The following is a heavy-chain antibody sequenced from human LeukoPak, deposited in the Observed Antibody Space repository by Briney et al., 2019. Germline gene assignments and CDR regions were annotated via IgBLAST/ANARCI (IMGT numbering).Heavy chain of an antibody. Sequence: GGSLRLSCAASRFTFSDYYMSWIRQAPGKGLEWVSYISSSSSYTNYADSVKGRFTISRDNAKNSLYLQMNSLRAEDTAVYYCARAGYCSSTSCYTFYGMDVWGKGTTVTVSS. CDR1: RFTFSDYY. CDR3: ARAGYCSSTSCYTFYGMDV. J-gene: IGHJ6*04. CDR2: ISSSSSYT. V-gene: IGHV3-11*06. D-gene: IGHD2-2*01.